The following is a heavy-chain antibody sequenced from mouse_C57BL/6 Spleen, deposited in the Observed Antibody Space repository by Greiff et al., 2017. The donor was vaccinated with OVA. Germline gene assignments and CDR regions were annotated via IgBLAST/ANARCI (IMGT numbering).Heavy chain of an antibody. V-gene: IGHV1-50*01. CDR2: IDPSDSYT. D-gene: IGHD1-1*01. CDR3: AIIVTTVVATRAMDY. J-gene: IGHJ4*01. CDR1: GYTFTSYW. Sequence: VQLQQPGAELVKPGASVKLSCKASGYTFTSYWMQWVQQRPGQGLEWIGEIDPSDSYTTYNQKFKGKATLTVDTSSSTAYMKLSSLTSEDSAVYDCAIIVTTVVATRAMDYWGQGTSVTVSS.